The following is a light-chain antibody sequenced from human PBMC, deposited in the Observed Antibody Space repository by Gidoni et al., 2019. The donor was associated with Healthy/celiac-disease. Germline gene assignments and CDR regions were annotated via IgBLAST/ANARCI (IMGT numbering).Light chain of an antibody. V-gene: IGKV4-1*01. Sequence: DIVMTQSSDSLAVSLGERATIKCKSSQSVLYSSNNKNYLAWYQQKPGQPPKLLIYWASTRESGVPDRFSGSGSGTDFTLTISSLQAEDVAVYYCQQYYSTPITFGPGTKVDIK. CDR2: WAS. J-gene: IGKJ3*01. CDR1: QSVLYSSNNKNY. CDR3: QQYYSTPIT.